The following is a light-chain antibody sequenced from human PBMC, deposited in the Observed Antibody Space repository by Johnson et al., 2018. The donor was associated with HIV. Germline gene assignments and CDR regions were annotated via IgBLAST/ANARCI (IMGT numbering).Light chain of an antibody. CDR3: GTWDSSLSAVYV. J-gene: IGLJ1*01. CDR2: DNN. V-gene: IGLV1-51*01. Sequence: QPVLTQPPSVSAAAGQKVTISCSGSSSNIGNNYVAWYQQVPGTAPKLLIYDNNRRPSGVPDRFSGSKSGTSATLGITGLQTGDEADYYCGTWDSSLSAVYVFGTGTKVTVL. CDR1: SSNIGNNY.